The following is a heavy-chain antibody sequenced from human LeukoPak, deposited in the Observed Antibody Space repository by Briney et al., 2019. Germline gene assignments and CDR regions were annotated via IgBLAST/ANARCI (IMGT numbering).Heavy chain of an antibody. CDR3: ALASIAAADDAFDI. CDR2: ISGSGGST. V-gene: IGHV3-23*01. D-gene: IGHD6-13*01. CDR1: GFTFSSYG. Sequence: PGRSLRLSCAASGFTFSSYGMSWVRQAPGKGLEWVSAISGSGGSTYYADSVKGRFTISRDNSKNTLYPQMNSLRAEDTAVYYCALASIAAADDAFDIWGQGTMVTVSS. J-gene: IGHJ3*02.